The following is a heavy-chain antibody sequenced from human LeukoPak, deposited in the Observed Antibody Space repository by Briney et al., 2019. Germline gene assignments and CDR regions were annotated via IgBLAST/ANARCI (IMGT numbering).Heavy chain of an antibody. CDR3: ARVAGVRYFDWLSKAAFDI. Sequence: SETLSLTCTVSGGSISSSSYYWGWIRQPPGKGLEWIGSIYYSGSTYYNPSLKSRVTISVDTSKNQFSLKLSSVTAADTAVYHCARVAGVRYFDWLSKAAFDIWGQGTMVTVSS. V-gene: IGHV4-39*07. J-gene: IGHJ3*02. CDR2: IYYSGST. CDR1: GGSISSSSYY. D-gene: IGHD3-9*01.